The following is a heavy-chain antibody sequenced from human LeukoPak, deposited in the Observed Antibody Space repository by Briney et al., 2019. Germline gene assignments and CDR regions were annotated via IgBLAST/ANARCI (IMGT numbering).Heavy chain of an antibody. V-gene: IGHV4-61*01. CDR2: IHYSGSA. Sequence: SETLSLTCTVSGGSVSSGSYYWSWIRQPPGRGLEWIAYIHYSGSAAYNPSLKSRVTISRDMSTNQFSLKMTSVTAADTAVYFCARGPHYYSYYGLDVWGQGTTVTVSS. J-gene: IGHJ6*02. CDR1: GGSVSSGSYY. CDR3: ARGPHYYSYYGLDV.